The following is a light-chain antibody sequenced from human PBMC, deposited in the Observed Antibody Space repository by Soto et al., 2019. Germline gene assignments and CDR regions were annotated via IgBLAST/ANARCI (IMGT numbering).Light chain of an antibody. CDR3: QHYYTTPYT. J-gene: IGKJ2*01. Sequence: DIVMTQSPDSLAVSLGERATINCKSRQSVLYSSNNKNYLAWYQQKPGQPPKLLIYSASTRESGVPDRFRGSGSGTDFTLTISSLQAEDVAVYFCQHYYTTPYTFGQGTKLEIK. CDR2: SAS. V-gene: IGKV4-1*01. CDR1: QSVLYSSNNKNY.